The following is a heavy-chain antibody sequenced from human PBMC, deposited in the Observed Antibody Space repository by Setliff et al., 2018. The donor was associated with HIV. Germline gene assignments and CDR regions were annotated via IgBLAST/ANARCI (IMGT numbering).Heavy chain of an antibody. J-gene: IGHJ6*03. V-gene: IGHV3-9*01. Sequence: GGSLRLSCVGSGFTFSIYAMNWVRQAPGKGLEWVSGIRWDIGTKQYAASVRGRFTISRDNAKNSLYLEMNSLRPEDSAFYYCVKGKRSDSTSGWGYYLDAWGKGTTVTVSS. CDR3: VKGKRSDSTSGWGYYLDA. D-gene: IGHD6-19*01. CDR1: GFTFSIYA. CDR2: IRWDIGTK.